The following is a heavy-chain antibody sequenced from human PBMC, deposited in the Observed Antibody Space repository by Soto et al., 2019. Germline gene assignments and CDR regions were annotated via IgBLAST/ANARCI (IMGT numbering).Heavy chain of an antibody. J-gene: IGHJ4*02. V-gene: IGHV4-34*01. CDR2: INHSGST. Sequence: PSETLSLTCAVYGGSFSGYYWSWIRQPPGKGLEWIGEINHSGSTNYNPSLKSRVTISVDTSKNQFSLKLSSVTAADTAVYYCARGADSGYVRLDYWGQGALVTVSS. CDR1: GGSFSGYY. D-gene: IGHD5-12*01. CDR3: ARGADSGYVRLDY.